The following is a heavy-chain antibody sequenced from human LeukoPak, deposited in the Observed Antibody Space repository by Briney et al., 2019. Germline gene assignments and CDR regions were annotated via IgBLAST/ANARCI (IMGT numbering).Heavy chain of an antibody. J-gene: IGHJ4*02. Sequence: KSSETLSLTCTVSGGSISSYYWSWIRQPPGKGLEWIGYIYYSGSTNYNPSLKSRVTISVDTSKNQFSLKLSSVTAADTAVYYCARGRWVQLPDYWGQGALVTVSS. V-gene: IGHV4-59*01. CDR1: GGSISSYY. CDR2: IYYSGST. D-gene: IGHD5-24*01. CDR3: ARGRWVQLPDY.